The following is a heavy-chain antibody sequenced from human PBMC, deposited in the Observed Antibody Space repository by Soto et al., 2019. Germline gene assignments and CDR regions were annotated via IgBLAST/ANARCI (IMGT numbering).Heavy chain of an antibody. D-gene: IGHD2-15*01. V-gene: IGHV3-33*01. CDR2: IWYDGSNK. CDR1: GFTFSSYG. CDR3: ARVNPFEYCSGCSTLGTPSSEI. J-gene: IGHJ3*02. Sequence: GGSLRLSCAASGFTFSSYGMHWVRQAPGKGLEWVAVIWYDGSNKYYADSVKGRFTISRDNSKNTLYLQMNSLRAEDTAVYYCARVNPFEYCSGCSTLGTPSSEIWGQGTVVTVSS.